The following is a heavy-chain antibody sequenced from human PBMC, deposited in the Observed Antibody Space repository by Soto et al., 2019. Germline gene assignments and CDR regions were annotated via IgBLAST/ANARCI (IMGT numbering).Heavy chain of an antibody. V-gene: IGHV3-48*03. J-gene: IGHJ3*02. Sequence: GGSLRLSCVVSGFTFSNYEMNWVRQAPGKGLEYISYISSTGSTIYYADSVKGRFTISRDNAKNSLYLQMNSLRAEDTAVYYCARAFSDAFDIWGQGTMVTVS. CDR3: ARAFSDAFDI. CDR1: GFTFSNYE. CDR2: ISSTGSTI.